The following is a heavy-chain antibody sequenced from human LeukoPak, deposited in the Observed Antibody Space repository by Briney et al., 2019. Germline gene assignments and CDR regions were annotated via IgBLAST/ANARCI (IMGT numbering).Heavy chain of an antibody. Sequence: ASVTVSCKASGYNFRDYSIHWVRQAPGQGLEWMGWISPNSGDTNYAQKFQGRVTMTRDTSIGTTYMELSWLRSDDTAMYYCAKDDFTHTDYWGQGTLVTVSS. V-gene: IGHV1-2*02. D-gene: IGHD2-21*02. J-gene: IGHJ4*02. CDR3: AKDDFTHTDY. CDR1: GYNFRDYS. CDR2: ISPNSGDT.